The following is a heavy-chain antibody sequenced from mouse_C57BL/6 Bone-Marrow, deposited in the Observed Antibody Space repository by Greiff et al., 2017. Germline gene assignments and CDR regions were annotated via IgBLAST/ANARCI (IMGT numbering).Heavy chain of an antibody. CDR3: AITTVPYWYFDV. Sequence: EVKVVESGGGLVKPGGSLKLSCAASGFTFSDYGMHWVRQAPEKGLEWVAYISSGSITIYYADTVKGRFTISRDNAKNTLFLQMTSLRSEDTAMYYCAITTVPYWYFDVWGTGTTVTVSS. J-gene: IGHJ1*03. D-gene: IGHD1-1*01. V-gene: IGHV5-17*01. CDR1: GFTFSDYG. CDR2: ISSGSITI.